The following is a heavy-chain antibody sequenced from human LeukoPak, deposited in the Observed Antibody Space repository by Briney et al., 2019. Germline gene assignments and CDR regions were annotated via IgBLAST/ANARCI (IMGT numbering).Heavy chain of an antibody. CDR3: ARDRSSSWYSGSGDFDY. Sequence: GGSLRLSCAASGFTFSDYYMSWIRQAPGQGLEWVSYISSSSRYTNYADSVKGRFTISRDNAKNSLYLQMNSLRAEDTSDYYCARDRSSSWYSGSGDFDYWGQGTLVTVSS. CDR1: GFTFSDYY. J-gene: IGHJ4*02. V-gene: IGHV3-11*05. D-gene: IGHD6-13*01. CDR2: ISSSSRYT.